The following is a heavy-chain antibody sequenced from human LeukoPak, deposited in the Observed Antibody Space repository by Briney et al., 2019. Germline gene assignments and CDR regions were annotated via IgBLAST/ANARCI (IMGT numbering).Heavy chain of an antibody. D-gene: IGHD1-26*01. CDR2: IYYSGST. J-gene: IGHJ4*02. Sequence: PSETLSLTCTVSGGSISSHYWSWIRQPPGKGLEWIGYIYYSGSTNYNPSLKSRVTISVDTSKNQFSLKLSSVTAADTAVYYCARKARGAHFDYWGQGTLVTVSP. CDR1: GGSISSHY. V-gene: IGHV4-59*08. CDR3: ARKARGAHFDY.